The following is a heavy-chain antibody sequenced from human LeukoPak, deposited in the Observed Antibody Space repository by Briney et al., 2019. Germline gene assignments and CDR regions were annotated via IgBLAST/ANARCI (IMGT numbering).Heavy chain of an antibody. V-gene: IGHV3-48*03. CDR1: GFTFSSYE. CDR3: AKKVIGYCSGGSCYYDY. CDR2: ISSSGVNV. D-gene: IGHD2-15*01. Sequence: PGGSLRLSCAASGFTFSSYEMKWVRQAPGKGREWVSYISSSGVNVYYADSARGRFTISRDNAKNSLYLQMNSLRADDTAVYYCAKKVIGYCSGGSCYYDYWGQGTLVTVSS. J-gene: IGHJ4*02.